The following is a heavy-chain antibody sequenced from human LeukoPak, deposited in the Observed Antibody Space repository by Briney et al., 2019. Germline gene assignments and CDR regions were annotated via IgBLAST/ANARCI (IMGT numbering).Heavy chain of an antibody. CDR1: GFTVSSNY. Sequence: GGSLRLSCAASGFTVSSNYMSWVRQAPGKGLEWVSVIYSGGSTNYADSVKGRFTISRDNSKNTLYLQMNSLRAEDTAVYYCARLSYRTFDYWGQGTLVTVSS. D-gene: IGHD1-26*01. J-gene: IGHJ4*02. CDR2: IYSGGST. V-gene: IGHV3-53*01. CDR3: ARLSYRTFDY.